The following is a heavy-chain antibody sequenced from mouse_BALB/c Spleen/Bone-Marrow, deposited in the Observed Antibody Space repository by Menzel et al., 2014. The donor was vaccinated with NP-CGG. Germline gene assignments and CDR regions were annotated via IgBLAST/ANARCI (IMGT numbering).Heavy chain of an antibody. V-gene: IGHV14-3*02. D-gene: IGHD2-4*01. CDR2: IDPANGNT. Sequence: EVQLQQSGAELVKPGASVKLSCTASGFNIKDTYMHWVKQRPEQGLEWIGRIDPANGNTKYDPKFQGKATITAYTSSNTAYLQLSSLTSEDTAVYYCAMITTGAWFAYWGQGTLVTVSA. CDR1: GFNIKDTY. CDR3: AMITTGAWFAY. J-gene: IGHJ3*01.